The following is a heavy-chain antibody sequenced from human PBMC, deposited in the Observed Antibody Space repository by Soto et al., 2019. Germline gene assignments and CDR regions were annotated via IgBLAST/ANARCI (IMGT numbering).Heavy chain of an antibody. CDR3: AKGCGGTCLSH. Sequence: EVQLVDSGGGLVQPGRSLRLSCVASGFSFDDYSMHWVRQAPGKGLEWVSSISWRSGNIAYADSVKGRFTISRDNAKNSLYLQMNSLRAEDTALYYCAKGCGGTCLSHWGQGTVVTVSS. CDR2: ISWRSGNI. D-gene: IGHD2-15*01. J-gene: IGHJ4*02. V-gene: IGHV3-9*01. CDR1: GFSFDDYS.